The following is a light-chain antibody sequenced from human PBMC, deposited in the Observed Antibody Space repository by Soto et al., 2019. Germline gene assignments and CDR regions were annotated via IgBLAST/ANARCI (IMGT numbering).Light chain of an antibody. CDR2: EVS. V-gene: IGLV2-14*01. CDR1: SSDVGGYNY. CDR3: NSYISSGTLV. J-gene: IGLJ1*01. Sequence: QSVLTQPASVSGSPGQSITISCTGTSSDVGGYNYVSWYQQHPGKAPKLMIYEVSNRPSGVSIRFSGSKSGNTASLTISGLQAEDEADYYCNSYISSGTLVFGTGTKLNVL.